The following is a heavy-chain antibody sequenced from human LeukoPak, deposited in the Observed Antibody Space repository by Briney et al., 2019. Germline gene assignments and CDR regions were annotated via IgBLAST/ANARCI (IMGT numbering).Heavy chain of an antibody. CDR2: INPDSGGT. D-gene: IGHD1-26*01. CDR3: ARDRSRILDY. CDR1: GYTFACYY. Sequence: GASVKVSCKASGYTFACYYMHWVRQAPGQGLEWMGRINPDSGGTNYAQKFQGRVTMTRDTSISTAYVELSRLRSDDTAVYYCARDRSRILDYWGQGTLVTVSS. V-gene: IGHV1-2*06. J-gene: IGHJ4*02.